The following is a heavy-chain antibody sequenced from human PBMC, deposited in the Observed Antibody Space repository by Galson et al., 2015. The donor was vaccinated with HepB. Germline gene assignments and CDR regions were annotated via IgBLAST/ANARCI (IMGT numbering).Heavy chain of an antibody. CDR3: ARHSLTGGFDY. J-gene: IGHJ4*02. CDR1: GFPFSSYA. Sequence: LRLSCAASGFPFSSYAMSWVRQAPGQGLEWVSSFSNIGGNTYYGDSVKGRFTISRDNSRSTLFLQMNNLRADDTAVYFCARHSLTGGFDYWGQGTLVTVSS. V-gene: IGHV3-23*01. D-gene: IGHD3-9*01. CDR2: FSNIGGNT.